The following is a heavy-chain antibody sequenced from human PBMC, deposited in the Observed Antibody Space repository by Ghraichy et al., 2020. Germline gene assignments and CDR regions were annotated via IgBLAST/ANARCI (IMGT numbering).Heavy chain of an antibody. CDR3: AKSTTTWQYGLDV. D-gene: IGHD2/OR15-2a*01. Sequence: GESLNISCAASGFTFTSHGMHWVRQAPGKGLEWVSFIRPDGSNIYYLDSVRGRFTISRDNSKNTLYLEMNSLRAEDTAVYYCAKSTTTWQYGLDVWGQGTTVTVSS. V-gene: IGHV3-30*02. CDR2: IRPDGSNI. CDR1: GFTFTSHG. J-gene: IGHJ6*02.